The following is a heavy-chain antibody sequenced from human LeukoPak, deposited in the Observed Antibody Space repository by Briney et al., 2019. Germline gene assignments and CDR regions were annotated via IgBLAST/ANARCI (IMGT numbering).Heavy chain of an antibody. CDR2: ISSSGSTI. V-gene: IGHV3-11*01. CDR3: RYYDFWSGYQFEVDY. CDR1: GFTFSDYS. J-gene: IGHJ4*02. D-gene: IGHD3-3*01. Sequence: GGSLRLSCAASGFTFSDYSMNWVRQAPGKGLEWVSYISSSGSTIYYADSVKGRFTISRDNAKNSLYLQMNSLRAEDTAVYYCRYYDFWSGYQFEVDYWGQGTLVTVSS.